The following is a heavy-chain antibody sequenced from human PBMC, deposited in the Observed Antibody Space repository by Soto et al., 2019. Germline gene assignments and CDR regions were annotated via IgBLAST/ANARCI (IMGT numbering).Heavy chain of an antibody. Sequence: GASVKVSCKASGYTFTSYYMHWVRQAPGQGLEWMGIINPSGGSTSYAQKFQGRVTMTRDTSTSTVYMELSSLRSEDTAVYYCARVPSQYYCYYGMDVWGQGTTVTVSS. J-gene: IGHJ6*02. CDR3: ARVPSQYYCYYGMDV. V-gene: IGHV1-46*01. CDR2: INPSGGST. CDR1: GYTFTSYY.